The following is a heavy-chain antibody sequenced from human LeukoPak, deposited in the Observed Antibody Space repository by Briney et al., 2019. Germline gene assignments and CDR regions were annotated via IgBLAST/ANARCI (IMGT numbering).Heavy chain of an antibody. Sequence: SETLSLTCTVSGGSITSYYWSWIRQPPGKGLEGIGYIYHSGSTNYNPSLKSRVTISVDTSKNQFSLKLSSVTAADPAVYYCARQHRSGYFYFDSWGQGALVTASS. CDR1: GGSITSYY. CDR3: ARQHRSGYFYFDS. V-gene: IGHV4-59*08. CDR2: IYHSGST. J-gene: IGHJ4*02. D-gene: IGHD3-22*01.